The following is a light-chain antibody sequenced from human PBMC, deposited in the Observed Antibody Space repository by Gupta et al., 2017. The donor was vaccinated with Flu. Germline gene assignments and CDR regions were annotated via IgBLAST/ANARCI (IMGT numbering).Light chain of an antibody. J-gene: IGLJ1*01. Sequence: YHLTQPPSVSVSPGQTASITCTGDRLEDKFCCWYRQKPGQSPVMGISQDRKRPSGIPERFSGSNSGNTATLTISGAQAMDEADDYCQAWDSSTRVLGTGTKV. CDR1: RLEDKF. CDR2: QDR. CDR3: QAWDSSTRV. V-gene: IGLV3-1*01.